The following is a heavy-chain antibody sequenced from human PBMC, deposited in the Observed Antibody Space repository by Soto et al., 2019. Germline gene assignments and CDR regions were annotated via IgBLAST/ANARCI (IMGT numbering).Heavy chain of an antibody. CDR2: ISSDGSKK. D-gene: IGHD3-22*01. J-gene: IGHJ4*02. CDR1: GFTFSSYG. V-gene: IGHV3-30*03. Sequence: QVQLVESGGGVVQPGRSLRLSCAASGFTFSSYGIHWVRQAPGKGLEWVAVISSDGSKKYYADSVKGRFTISRDNSKSTLYLQMNSLRAEDTAVHYCQSYYDSGGYYYDYWGQGTLVTVSS. CDR3: QSYYDSGGYYYDY.